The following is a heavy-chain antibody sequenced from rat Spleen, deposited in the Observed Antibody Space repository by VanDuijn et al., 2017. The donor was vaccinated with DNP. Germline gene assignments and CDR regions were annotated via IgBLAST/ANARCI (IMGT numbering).Heavy chain of an antibody. D-gene: IGHD3-3*01. CDR1: GFTFSAYY. CDR3: ARQGAVPDY. Sequence: DVQLVESGGGLVQPGRSLKLSCAASGFTFSAYYMAWVRQAPAKGLEWVAYIGSPAYAPYSTDSVKGRFTISRDNAENTLYLLTNSLRSEDTATYYCARQGAVPDYWGQGVMVTVSS. CDR2: IGSPAYAP. J-gene: IGHJ2*01. V-gene: IGHV5-22*01.